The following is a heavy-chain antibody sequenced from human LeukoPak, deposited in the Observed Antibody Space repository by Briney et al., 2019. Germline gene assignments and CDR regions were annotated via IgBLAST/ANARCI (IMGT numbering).Heavy chain of an antibody. Sequence: SVKVSCKASGGTFSSYAISWVRQAPGQGLEWMGGIIPIFGTANYAQKFQGRVTITADESTSTAYMGLSSLRSEDTAVYYCARDKRYCSSTSCYYLDYWGQGTLVTVSS. CDR3: ARDKRYCSSTSCYYLDY. CDR2: IIPIFGTA. D-gene: IGHD2-2*01. V-gene: IGHV1-69*13. CDR1: GGTFSSYA. J-gene: IGHJ4*02.